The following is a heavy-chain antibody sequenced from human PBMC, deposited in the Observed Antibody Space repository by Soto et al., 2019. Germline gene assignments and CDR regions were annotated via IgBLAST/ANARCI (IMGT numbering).Heavy chain of an antibody. J-gene: IGHJ5*02. CDR1: GYTFTSYG. V-gene: IGHV1-18*01. D-gene: IGHD3-10*01. CDR2: INAYNGNT. Sequence: ASVKVSCKASGYTFTSYGISWVRQAPGQGLEWMGWINAYNGNTNYAQKLQGRVTMTTDTSTSTAYMELRSLRSDDTAVYYCARGFYYGSGISWWFDPWGQGTLVTVSS. CDR3: ARGFYYGSGISWWFDP.